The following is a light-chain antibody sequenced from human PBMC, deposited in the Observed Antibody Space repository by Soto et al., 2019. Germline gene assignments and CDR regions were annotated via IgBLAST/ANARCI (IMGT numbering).Light chain of an antibody. CDR2: GAS. Sequence: EIVLTQSAGTLSLSPGERGTLSCRASQSVSSNYLAWYRQKPGQAPRLLIHGASNRATGIPDRFSGTGSEKDFTLTISRLEPEDFAVYYCQQYGSSPWTFGQGPRGEIK. CDR1: QSVSSNY. CDR3: QQYGSSPWT. V-gene: IGKV3-20*01. J-gene: IGKJ1*01.